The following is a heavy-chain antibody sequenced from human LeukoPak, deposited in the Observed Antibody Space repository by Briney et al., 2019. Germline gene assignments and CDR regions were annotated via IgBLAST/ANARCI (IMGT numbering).Heavy chain of an antibody. CDR1: GGSISSYY. CDR3: ARGSDYYDSSGPQEDYFDY. CDR2: IYYSGST. J-gene: IGHJ4*02. V-gene: IGHV4-59*01. Sequence: KPSETLSLTCTVSGGSISSYYWSWIRQPPGKGLEWIGYIYYSGSTNYNPPLKSRVTISVDTSKNQFSLKLSSVTAADTAVYYCARGSDYYDSSGPQEDYFDYWGQGTLVTVSS. D-gene: IGHD3-22*01.